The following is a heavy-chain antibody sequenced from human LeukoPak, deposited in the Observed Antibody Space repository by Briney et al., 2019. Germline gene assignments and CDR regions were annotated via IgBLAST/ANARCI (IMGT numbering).Heavy chain of an antibody. CDR1: GFMFDDYG. V-gene: IGHV3-72*01. CDR2: TRNKANSYTR. J-gene: IGHJ4*02. Sequence: SGGSLRLSCAASGFMFDDYGMSWVRQAPGKGLEWVGRTRNKANSYTRDYAASVKGRFTISRDDSRNSVYLQMSSLKTEDTAVYYCGIPPYGDYVFDYWGQGTLVTVSS. D-gene: IGHD4-17*01. CDR3: GIPPYGDYVFDY.